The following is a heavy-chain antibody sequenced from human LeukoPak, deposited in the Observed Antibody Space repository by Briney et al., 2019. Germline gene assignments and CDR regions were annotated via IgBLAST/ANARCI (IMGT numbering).Heavy chain of an antibody. CDR2: ISGSSGHT. J-gene: IGHJ4*02. CDR1: GLTFSSYA. CDR3: ARAGTDNHFDY. D-gene: IGHD5-24*01. Sequence: GGSLRLSCAASGLTFSSYAMSWVRQAPGKGLEWVSAISGSSGHTYYADSVKGRFTISRDNAKSSLYLQMNSLRAEDTAVYYCARAGTDNHFDYWGQGTLVTVSS. V-gene: IGHV3-23*01.